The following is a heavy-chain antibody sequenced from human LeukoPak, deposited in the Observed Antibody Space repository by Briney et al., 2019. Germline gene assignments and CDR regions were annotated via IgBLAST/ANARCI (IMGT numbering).Heavy chain of an antibody. Sequence: GRSLRLSCAASGFTFDDCAMHWVRQAPGKGLEWVSGISWNSGIIGYADSVRGRFTISRDNARSSLYLQMNSLRADDTALYYCAKGVTLLRGGPDYWGQGTLVTVSS. CDR2: ISWNSGII. CDR1: GFTFDDCA. CDR3: AKGVTLLRGGPDY. V-gene: IGHV3-9*01. J-gene: IGHJ4*02. D-gene: IGHD3-10*01.